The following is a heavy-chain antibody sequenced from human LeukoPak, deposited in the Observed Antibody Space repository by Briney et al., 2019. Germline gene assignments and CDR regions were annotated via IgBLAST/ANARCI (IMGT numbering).Heavy chain of an antibody. CDR3: ARVEGSITISRMDV. CDR2: ISSSGSTI. D-gene: IGHD3-3*01. V-gene: IGHV3-48*03. Sequence: PGGSLRLSCATSGFTFSSYSMHWVRQAPGKGLEWVSYISSSGSTIYYADSVKGRFTISRDNAKNSLYLQMNSLRAEDTAVYYCARVEGSITISRMDVWGQGTTVTVSS. J-gene: IGHJ6*02. CDR1: GFTFSSYS.